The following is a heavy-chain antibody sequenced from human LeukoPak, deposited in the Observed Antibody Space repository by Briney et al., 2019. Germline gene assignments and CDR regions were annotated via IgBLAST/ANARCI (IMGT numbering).Heavy chain of an antibody. CDR2: ISFDATKE. D-gene: IGHD3-3*01. CDR1: GFTFSNYA. V-gene: IGHV3-30*01. J-gene: IGHJ3*02. Sequence: HPGGSLRLSCAASGFTFSNYAMHWVRQAPGKGLEWVAVISFDATKEYFGKSVKGRFTISRDNSKATLYLQMHRLRIEDTALYFCARFEVGTNTTQKNAFDIWGRGTEVAVSS. CDR3: ARFEVGTNTTQKNAFDI.